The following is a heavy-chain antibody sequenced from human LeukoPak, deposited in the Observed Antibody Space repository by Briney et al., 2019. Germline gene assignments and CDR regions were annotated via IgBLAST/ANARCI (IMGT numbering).Heavy chain of an antibody. J-gene: IGHJ6*02. D-gene: IGHD2-2*01. CDR1: GFRSSEHY. CDR3: ARAGTVTTGYQYAMDV. CDR2: SRVKLNSYPT. Sequence: GGSLRLSCAASGFRSSEHYIDWVCQAPGKGLEWLCRSRVKLNSYPTEHAPSVKGRFTISRDDSENALYLQMNRLKADDTGVYYCARAGTVTTGYQYAMDVWGQGTTVTVSS. V-gene: IGHV3-72*01.